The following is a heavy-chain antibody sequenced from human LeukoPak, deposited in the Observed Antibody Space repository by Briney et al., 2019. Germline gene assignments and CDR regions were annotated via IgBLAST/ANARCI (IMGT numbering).Heavy chain of an antibody. CDR1: GFTVSSNY. Sequence: GGSLRLSCAASGFTVSSNYMSWVRQAPGKGLEWVSVIYSGGSTYYADSVKGRFTISRDNSENTLYLQMNSLRAEDTAVYYCARASSSGRLYYYYYMDVWGKGTTVTVSS. J-gene: IGHJ6*03. D-gene: IGHD6-19*01. CDR3: ARASSSGRLYYYYYMDV. V-gene: IGHV3-53*01. CDR2: IYSGGST.